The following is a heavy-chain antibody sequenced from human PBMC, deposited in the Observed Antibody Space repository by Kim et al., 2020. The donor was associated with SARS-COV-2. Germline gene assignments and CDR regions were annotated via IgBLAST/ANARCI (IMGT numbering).Heavy chain of an antibody. Sequence: GGSLRLSCAASGFTFSSYPMHWVRQAPGKGLEWVAIISYDGSNKHYADFVKGRFTISRDNSKNTLFLQMNSLTPEDTAVYYCAREGSSGWYPHWGQGSLVTRSS. J-gene: IGHJ4*02. V-gene: IGHV3-30-3*01. CDR2: ISYDGSNK. CDR1: GFTFSSYP. D-gene: IGHD6-19*01. CDR3: AREGSSGWYPH.